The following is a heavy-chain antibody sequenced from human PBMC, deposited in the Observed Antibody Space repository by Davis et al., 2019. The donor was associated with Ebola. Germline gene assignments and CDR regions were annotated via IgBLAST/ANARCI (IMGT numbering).Heavy chain of an antibody. D-gene: IGHD6-19*01. Sequence: GESLKISCAGSGFDFSNYAMHWVRQAPGKGLEWVAVISYDGRNKYHADSVKGRFTISRDNSKNTLYLQMNSLRAEDTAVYYCATTPQYSSGQNKPFDYWGQGTLVTVSS. J-gene: IGHJ4*02. CDR1: GFDFSNYA. CDR3: ATTPQYSSGQNKPFDY. CDR2: ISYDGRNK. V-gene: IGHV3-30*04.